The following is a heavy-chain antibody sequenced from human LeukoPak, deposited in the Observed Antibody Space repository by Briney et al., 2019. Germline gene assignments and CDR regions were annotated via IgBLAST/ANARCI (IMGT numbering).Heavy chain of an antibody. J-gene: IGHJ4*02. CDR1: GASINSTNYY. D-gene: IGHD3-22*01. CDR2: IYHSGST. CDR3: ARNYYDRSGYSLDY. Sequence: SETLSLTCTVSGASINSTNYYWGWIRQPPGKGLEWIESIYHSGSTNYNPSLKSRVTISVDKSKNQFSLKVSSVTAADTAVYYCARNYYDRSGYSLDYWGQGTLVTVSS. V-gene: IGHV4-39*07.